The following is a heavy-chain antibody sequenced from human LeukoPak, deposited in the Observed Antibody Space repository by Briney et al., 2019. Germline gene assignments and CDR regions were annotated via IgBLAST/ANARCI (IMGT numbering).Heavy chain of an antibody. Sequence: GGSLRLSCAASGFTFSSYAMHWVRQAPGKGLEWVAVISYDGSNKYYADSVKGRFTISRDNSKNTLYLQMNSLRAEDTAVYYCARDSEPDYYDSSGSFDYWGQGTLVSVSS. CDR2: ISYDGSNK. CDR1: GFTFSSYA. V-gene: IGHV3-30*04. CDR3: ARDSEPDYYDSSGSFDY. D-gene: IGHD3-22*01. J-gene: IGHJ4*02.